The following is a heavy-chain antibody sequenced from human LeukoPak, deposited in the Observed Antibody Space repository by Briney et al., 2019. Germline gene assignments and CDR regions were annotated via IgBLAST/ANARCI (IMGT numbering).Heavy chain of an antibody. CDR3: ASRPTGGSSYDY. V-gene: IGHV4-59*01. CDR1: GGFISSYY. J-gene: IGHJ4*02. D-gene: IGHD2-8*02. Sequence: SETLSLTCTVSGGFISSYYWSWIRQPPGKELEWIGYIYSSGSTNYNPSLKSRVTISVDTSKNQFSLKLSSVTAADTAVYYCASRPTGGSSYDYWGQGIVVTVSS. CDR2: IYSSGST.